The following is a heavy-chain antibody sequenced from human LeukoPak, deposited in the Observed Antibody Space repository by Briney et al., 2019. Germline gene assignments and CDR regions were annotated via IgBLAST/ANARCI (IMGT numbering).Heavy chain of an antibody. CDR3: AKASVGARFFDP. V-gene: IGHV4-59*01. CDR1: GGSISSYY. CDR2: IYYSGST. Sequence: PSETLSLTCTVSGGSISSYYWSWIRQPPGKGLEWIGYIYYSGSTNYNPSLKSRVTMSVDTSKSQFSLKLSSVTAADTAVYYCAKASVGARFFDPWGQGTLVTVSS. J-gene: IGHJ5*02. D-gene: IGHD1-26*01.